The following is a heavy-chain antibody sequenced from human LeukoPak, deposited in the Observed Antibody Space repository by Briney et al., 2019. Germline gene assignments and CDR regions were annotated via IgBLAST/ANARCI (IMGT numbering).Heavy chain of an antibody. J-gene: IGHJ3*02. CDR2: ISHDGSKK. CDR1: GFTFSSYG. CDR3: AKWDYAGMTRAFDI. V-gene: IGHV3-30*18. D-gene: IGHD3-16*01. Sequence: GGSLRLSCAASGFTFSSYGMHWVRQAPGKGLEWLAAISHDGSKKYYADSVNGRCTISRDNSKNTLWLQMNSLRAEDTAVYYCAKWDYAGMTRAFDIWGQGTLVTFSS.